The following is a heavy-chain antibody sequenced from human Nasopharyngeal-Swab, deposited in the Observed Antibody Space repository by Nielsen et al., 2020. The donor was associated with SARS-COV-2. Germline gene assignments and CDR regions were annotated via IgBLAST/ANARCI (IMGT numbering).Heavy chain of an antibody. J-gene: IGHJ5*02. CDR2: ISSSGSNI. Sequence: GESLKISCAASGFTFSSYEMNWVRQAPGKGLEWVSYISSSGSNIYYADSVKGRFTISRDNAKNSLYLQMNSLRAEDTAVYYCARKGLYDSSGYPFDPWGQGTLVTVSS. CDR1: GFTFSSYE. CDR3: ARKGLYDSSGYPFDP. V-gene: IGHV3-48*03. D-gene: IGHD3-22*01.